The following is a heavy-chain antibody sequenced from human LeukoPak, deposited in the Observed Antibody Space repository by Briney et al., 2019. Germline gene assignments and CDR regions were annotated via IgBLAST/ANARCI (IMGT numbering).Heavy chain of an antibody. CDR2: VYPGESS. CDR1: GGSISSYY. D-gene: IGHD3-10*01. V-gene: IGHV4-4*07. CDR3: ARVERGGLDY. J-gene: IGHJ4*02. Sequence: SETLSLTCTVSGGSISSYYWSWIRQPAGKGLEWIGRVYPGESSEYNPSLKSRVTMPVDTSKNQFSLKVNSVTAADTAVYYCARVERGGLDYWGQGTLVTVSS.